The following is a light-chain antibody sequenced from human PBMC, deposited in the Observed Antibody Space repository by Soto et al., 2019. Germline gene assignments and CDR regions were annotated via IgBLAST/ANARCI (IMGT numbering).Light chain of an antibody. Sequence: QSALTQPASVSGSPGQSITISCTGTSSDVGGYNYVSWYQRHPGKAPKLMIYDVSNRPSGVSNRFSGSKSGNTASLTIPGLQAEDEADYYCSSYTSSSTPYVFGTGTKVTVL. V-gene: IGLV2-14*01. CDR2: DVS. CDR1: SSDVGGYNY. J-gene: IGLJ1*01. CDR3: SSYTSSSTPYV.